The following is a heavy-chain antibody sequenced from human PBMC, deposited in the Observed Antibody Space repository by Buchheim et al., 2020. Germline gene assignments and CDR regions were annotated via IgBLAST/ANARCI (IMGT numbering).Heavy chain of an antibody. CDR1: EFTFSTYW. CDR3: ARGLGTGTPIDY. V-gene: IGHV3-7*01. J-gene: IGHJ4*02. D-gene: IGHD1-1*01. CDR2: IKQDGSEK. Sequence: EVQLLESGGGLVQPGGSLRLSCAASEFTFSTYWMSWVRQAPGKGLEWVANIKQDGSEKYYVDSVKGRFTISRDNAKNSLYLQMNSLRAEDTAVYYCARGLGTGTPIDYWGQGTL.